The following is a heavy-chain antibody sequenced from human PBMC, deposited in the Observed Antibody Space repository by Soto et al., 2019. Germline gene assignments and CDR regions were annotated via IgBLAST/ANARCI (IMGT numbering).Heavy chain of an antibody. CDR1: GFTFSDRY. CDR2: TKNKANSYTT. CDR3: TIEGAYPGPDFDY. D-gene: IGHD3-16*01. V-gene: IGHV3-72*01. J-gene: IGHJ4*02. Sequence: PGGSLRLSCAASGFTFSDRYMDWVRQAPGKGLEWVGRTKNKANSYTTEYAASVKGRFTISRDDSRNSVYLQMNSLKTDDTAVYYCTIEGAYPGPDFDYWGQGTLVTSPQ.